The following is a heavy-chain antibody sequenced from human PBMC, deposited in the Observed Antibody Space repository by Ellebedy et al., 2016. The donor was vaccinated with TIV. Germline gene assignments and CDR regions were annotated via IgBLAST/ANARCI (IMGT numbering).Heavy chain of an antibody. CDR2: IKQDGNEK. D-gene: IGHD3-22*01. V-gene: IGHV3-7*01. Sequence: GESLKISCAASGFNLSAYWMSWVRQAPGKGLEWVANIKQDGNEKNYVDSVKGRFTISRDDAKNSLYLQMNSLRAEDTAVYYCARDSYSRAIYWGQGTLVTVSS. J-gene: IGHJ4*02. CDR1: GFNLSAYW. CDR3: ARDSYSRAIY.